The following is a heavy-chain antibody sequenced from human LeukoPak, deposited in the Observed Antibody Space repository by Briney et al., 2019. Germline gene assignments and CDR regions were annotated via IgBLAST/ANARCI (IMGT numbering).Heavy chain of an antibody. CDR1: GFTFSYYA. CDR3: AKGSYYDSSGSFYFDY. Sequence: GGSLRLSCAASGFTFSYYAMSWVRQPPGKGLEWVSAISGSGGSTYYADSVKGRFTISRDNSKNTLYLQMSSLRAEDTAVYYCAKGSYYDSSGSFYFDYWGQGTLVTVSS. V-gene: IGHV3-23*01. J-gene: IGHJ4*02. D-gene: IGHD3-22*01. CDR2: ISGSGGST.